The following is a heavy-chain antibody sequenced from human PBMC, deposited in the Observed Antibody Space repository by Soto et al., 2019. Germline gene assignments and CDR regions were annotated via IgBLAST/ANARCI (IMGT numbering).Heavy chain of an antibody. CDR2: IYYSGST. CDR3: ARRGDTVTRYYYYGMDV. CDR1: CGSISSSSYY. Sequence: SETLSLTCTVSCGSISSSSYYWGWIRQPPGKGLEWIGSIYYSGSTYYNPSLKSRVTISVDTSKNQFSLKLSSVTAADTAVYYYARRGDTVTRYYYYGMDVWGQGTTVTVSS. D-gene: IGHD4-4*01. J-gene: IGHJ6*02. V-gene: IGHV4-39*01.